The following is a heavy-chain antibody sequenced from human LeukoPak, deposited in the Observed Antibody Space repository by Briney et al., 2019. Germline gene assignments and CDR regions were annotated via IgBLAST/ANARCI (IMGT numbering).Heavy chain of an antibody. D-gene: IGHD5-18*01. CDR2: INHSGST. Sequence: SETLSLTCAVYGGSFSGYYWSWIRQPPGKGLEWIGEINHSGSTNYNPSLKSRVTISVDTSKNQFSLKLSSVTAADTAVYYCARGRGIQDTAMVPANAFDIWGQGTMVTVSS. V-gene: IGHV4-34*01. CDR3: ARGRGIQDTAMVPANAFDI. CDR1: GGSFSGYY. J-gene: IGHJ3*02.